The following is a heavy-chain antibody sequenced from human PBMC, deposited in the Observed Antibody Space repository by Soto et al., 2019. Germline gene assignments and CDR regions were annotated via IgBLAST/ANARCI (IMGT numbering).Heavy chain of an antibody. CDR2: ISSSSFTL. Sequence: SGGSLRLSCAASGFIFGSYTMNWVRQAPGKGLEWVSSISSSSFTLYYADSVKGRFSISRDNAKNSLYLQMNSLRAEDTAVYYCSKGVTTNSYGIDVWRQGTTVTVSS. V-gene: IGHV3-48*04. J-gene: IGHJ6*02. CDR3: SKGVTTNSYGIDV. D-gene: IGHD4-17*01. CDR1: GFIFGSYT.